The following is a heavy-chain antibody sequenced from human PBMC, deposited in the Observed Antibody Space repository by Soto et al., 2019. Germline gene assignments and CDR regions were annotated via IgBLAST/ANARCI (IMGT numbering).Heavy chain of an antibody. Sequence: QLQLQESGPGLVKPSETLSLTCSVSGGSISSSTYYWGWIRQPPGKGLEWIGSIYYSGNTYYNPSLKSRVTLSVDTSNNQFSLRLSSVTAADTAVYYCARHERSGNYYSYGRDVWGQGTTVTVSS. CDR2: IYYSGNT. D-gene: IGHD3-3*01. CDR1: GGSISSSTYY. CDR3: ARHERSGNYYSYGRDV. V-gene: IGHV4-39*01. J-gene: IGHJ6*02.